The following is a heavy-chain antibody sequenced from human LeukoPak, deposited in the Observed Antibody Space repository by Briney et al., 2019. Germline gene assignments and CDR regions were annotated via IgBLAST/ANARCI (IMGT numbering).Heavy chain of an antibody. CDR1: GGSISSYY. J-gene: IGHJ6*03. CDR2: INHSGST. D-gene: IGHD3-9*01. CDR3: ASRRYFDWPKDYYYYYYMDV. V-gene: IGHV4-34*01. Sequence: SETLSLTCTVSGGSISSYYWSWIRQPPGKGLEWIGEINHSGSTNYNPSLKSRVTISVDTSKNQFSLKLSSVTAADTAVYYCASRRYFDWPKDYYYYYYMDVWGKGTTVTVSS.